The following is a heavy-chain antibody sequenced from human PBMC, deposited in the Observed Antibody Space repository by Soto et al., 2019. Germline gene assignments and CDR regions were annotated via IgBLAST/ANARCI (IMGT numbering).Heavy chain of an antibody. CDR2: IIPILGTA. CDR1: GGTFSSYA. V-gene: IGHV1-69*05. D-gene: IGHD2-2*01. Sequence: QVQLVQSGAEVKKPGSSVKVSCKASGGTFSSYAISWVRQAPGQGLEWMGGIIPILGTANYAQKFQGKVTITSDESTSTAYMELSSLRSADTAVYYCARPVPAAGYYYGMDVWGQGTTVTVSS. CDR3: ARPVPAAGYYYGMDV. J-gene: IGHJ6*02.